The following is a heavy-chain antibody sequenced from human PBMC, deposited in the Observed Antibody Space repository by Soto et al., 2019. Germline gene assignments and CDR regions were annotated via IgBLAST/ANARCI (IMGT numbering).Heavy chain of an antibody. CDR1: GDSVTSNVW. Sequence: QVRLQESGPGLVKPSGTLSLTCAVSGDSVTSNVWWSWVRQPPGQGLEWIGEAYHNGLTDYNPSLESRVTKSVDTSKNEYSRKLTSLTAADTAIYYCARDAAVPGESDRFDYWGQGTLVTVSS. D-gene: IGHD6-19*01. V-gene: IGHV4-4*02. CDR3: ARDAAVPGESDRFDY. J-gene: IGHJ4*02. CDR2: AYHNGLT.